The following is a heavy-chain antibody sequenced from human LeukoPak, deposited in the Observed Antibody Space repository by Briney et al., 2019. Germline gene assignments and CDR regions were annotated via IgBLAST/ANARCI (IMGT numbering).Heavy chain of an antibody. Sequence: SETLSLTCIVSGYSISSGYYWGWIRQPPGKGLEWIGSIYHSGRTYFNPSLKSRVTISIDTSKNQFSLKLSSVTAADTAVYYCARDRIAVSDPPNWFDPWGQGTLVIVSS. D-gene: IGHD6-19*01. J-gene: IGHJ5*02. CDR1: GYSISSGYY. V-gene: IGHV4-38-2*02. CDR2: IYHSGRT. CDR3: ARDRIAVSDPPNWFDP.